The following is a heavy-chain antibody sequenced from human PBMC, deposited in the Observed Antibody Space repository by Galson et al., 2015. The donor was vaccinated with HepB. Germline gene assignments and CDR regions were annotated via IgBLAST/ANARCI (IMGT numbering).Heavy chain of an antibody. V-gene: IGHV3-64D*06. CDR2: ISNNGGST. CDR3: VKDRLSSGYFDAFDI. Sequence: SLRLSCAASGFTFSSYAMHWVRQAPGKGLEYVSAISNNGGSTYYADSVKGRFTISRDNSKNTLYLQMSSLRAEDTAVYYCVKDRLSSGYFDAFDIWGQGTMVTVSS. CDR1: GFTFSSYA. J-gene: IGHJ3*02. D-gene: IGHD3-22*01.